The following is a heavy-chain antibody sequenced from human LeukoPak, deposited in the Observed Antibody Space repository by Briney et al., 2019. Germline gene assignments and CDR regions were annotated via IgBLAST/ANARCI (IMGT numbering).Heavy chain of an antibody. CDR3: ARGQPEGLDLAQYYFDY. CDR2: INHSGST. CDR1: GGSFSGYY. D-gene: IGHD2-2*03. V-gene: IGHV4-34*01. Sequence: PSETLSLTCAVHGGSFSGYYWSWIRQPPGKGLEWIGEINHSGSTDYNPSLKSRVTISVATSKNQFSLKLSSVTAADTAVYYCARGQPEGLDLAQYYFDYWGQGTLVTVSS. J-gene: IGHJ4*02.